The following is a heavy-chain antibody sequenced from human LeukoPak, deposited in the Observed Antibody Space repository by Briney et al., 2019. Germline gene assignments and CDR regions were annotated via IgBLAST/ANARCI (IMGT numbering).Heavy chain of an antibody. D-gene: IGHD4-17*01. Sequence: GGSLRLSCAASGFTFSSYSMNWVRQAPGKGLEWVSSISSSSSYIYYADSVKGRFTISRDNAKNSLYLQMNSLRAEDTAVYYCARAETRRQLYYFDYWGQGTLVTVSS. CDR3: ARAETRRQLYYFDY. CDR2: ISSSSSYI. CDR1: GFTFSSYS. J-gene: IGHJ4*02. V-gene: IGHV3-21*01.